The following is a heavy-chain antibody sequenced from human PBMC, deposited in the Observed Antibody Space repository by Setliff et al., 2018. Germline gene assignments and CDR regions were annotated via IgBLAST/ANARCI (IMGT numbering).Heavy chain of an antibody. CDR3: ARLAMVRGVTSNWFDP. V-gene: IGHV5-51*01. J-gene: IGHJ5*02. D-gene: IGHD3-10*01. CDR2: IYPGDSDT. Sequence: PGESLKISCKDSGYSFTSYWIGWVRQMPGKGLEWMGIIYPGDSDTRYSPSFQGQVTISADKSISTAYLQWSSLKASDTAMYYCARLAMVRGVTSNWFDPWGQGTLVTVSS. CDR1: GYSFTSYW.